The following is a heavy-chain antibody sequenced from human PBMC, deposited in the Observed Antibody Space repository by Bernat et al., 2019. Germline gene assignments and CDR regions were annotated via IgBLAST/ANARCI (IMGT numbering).Heavy chain of an antibody. CDR3: GKVSAPDVDY. V-gene: IGHV3-23*01. Sequence: DVQLMESGGDLVQPGGSLRLSCAASGFTFSDSGMSWVRLPPGKGLEWVSTISSDGENTHYAGSVQGRFTISREHSQSTLYLQMNSLRAEDAAIYYCGKVSAPDVDYWGQGALVTVSS. CDR1: GFTFSDSG. CDR2: ISSDGENT. J-gene: IGHJ4*02.